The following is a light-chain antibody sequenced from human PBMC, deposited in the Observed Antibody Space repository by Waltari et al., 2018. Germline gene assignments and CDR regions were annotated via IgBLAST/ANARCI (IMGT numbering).Light chain of an antibody. J-gene: IGLJ3*02. CDR2: VNSDGSH. CDR3: QTGGHGTWV. Sequence: QLVLTQSPSASASLGASVKLTCTLSSGHSSNVIAWHQQQAEKGPRYLMKVNSDGSHSKGDQIPYRFSGSSSGAERYLTISNLQSEDEADYYCQTGGHGTWVFGGGTKLTVL. CDR1: SGHSSNV. V-gene: IGLV4-69*01.